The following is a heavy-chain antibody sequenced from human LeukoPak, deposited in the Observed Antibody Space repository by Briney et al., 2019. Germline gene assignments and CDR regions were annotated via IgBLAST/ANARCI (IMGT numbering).Heavy chain of an antibody. V-gene: IGHV4-39*07. CDR3: AREIRLGYFDY. CDR2: IYYSGST. J-gene: IGHJ4*02. Sequence: PSETLSLTCTVSGGSISSSSYYWGWIRQPPGKGLEWIGSIYYSGSTYYNPSLKSRVTISVDTSKNQFSLKLSSVTAADTAVYYCAREIRLGYFDYWGQGTLVTVSS. D-gene: IGHD7-27*01. CDR1: GGSISSSSYY.